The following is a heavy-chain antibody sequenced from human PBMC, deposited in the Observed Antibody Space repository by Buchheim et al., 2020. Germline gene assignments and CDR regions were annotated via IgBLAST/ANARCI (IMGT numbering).Heavy chain of an antibody. CDR2: INHSGST. CDR1: GGSFSGYY. CDR3: ALVVATVTTSDY. Sequence: VQLQQWGAGLLKPSETPSLTCAVYGGSFSGYYCSWIRQPPGKGLEWIGEINHSGSTNYNPSLKSRVTISVDKSKNQFSLKLSSVTAAATAVYYCALVVATVTTSDYWGQGTL. D-gene: IGHD1-26*01. V-gene: IGHV4-34*01. J-gene: IGHJ4*02.